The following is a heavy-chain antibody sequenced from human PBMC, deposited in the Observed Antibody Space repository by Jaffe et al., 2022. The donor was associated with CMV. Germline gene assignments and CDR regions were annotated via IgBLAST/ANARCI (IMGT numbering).Heavy chain of an antibody. J-gene: IGHJ5*02. D-gene: IGHD6-6*01. CDR3: ARTIAARKTYNWFDP. Sequence: QVQLVQSGAEVKKPGSSVKVSCKASGGTFSSYAISWVRQAPGQGLEWMGRIIPILGIANYAQKFQGRVTITADKSTSTAYMELSSLRSEDTAVYYCARTIAARKTYNWFDPWGQGTLVTVSS. V-gene: IGHV1-69*09. CDR2: IIPILGIA. CDR1: GGTFSSYA.